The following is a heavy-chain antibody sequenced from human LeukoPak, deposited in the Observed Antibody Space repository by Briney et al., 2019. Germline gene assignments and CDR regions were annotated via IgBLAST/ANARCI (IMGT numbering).Heavy chain of an antibody. Sequence: ASVKVSCKTSGYTFIRYYILWVRQAPGQGLEWMGVISPSDGRISYAQNFQGRVTMTRGTSTGTVYMDLSSLRSEDTALYYCARSGGSGDYYNAVDYWGQGTLVIVSS. D-gene: IGHD3-10*01. J-gene: IGHJ4*02. CDR1: GYTFIRYY. V-gene: IGHV1-46*01. CDR2: ISPSDGRI. CDR3: ARSGGSGDYYNAVDY.